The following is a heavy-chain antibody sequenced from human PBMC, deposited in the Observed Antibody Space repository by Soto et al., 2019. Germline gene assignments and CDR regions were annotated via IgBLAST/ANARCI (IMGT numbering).Heavy chain of an antibody. CDR3: ARVEYSSSWYYYYYGMDV. CDR2: IIPIFGTA. Sequence: GASVKVSCKASGGTFSSYAISWVRQAPGQGLEWMGGIIPIFGTANYAQKFQGRVTITADESTSTAYMELSSLRSEDTAVYYCARVEYSSSWYYYYYGMDVRGQGTTVTVSS. CDR1: GGTFSSYA. J-gene: IGHJ6*02. V-gene: IGHV1-69*13. D-gene: IGHD6-13*01.